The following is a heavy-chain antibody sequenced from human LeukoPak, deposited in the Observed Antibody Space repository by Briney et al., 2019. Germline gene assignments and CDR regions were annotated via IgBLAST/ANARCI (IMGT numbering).Heavy chain of an antibody. Sequence: ASETLSLTCAVSGYSITSSSWWGWIRQPPGKGLEWIGYIYHSGTTYYNPSLQSRVTMSVDTSKNQFSLKLSSVTAVDTAVYYCARKENVYYYFDYWGQGTLVTVSS. D-gene: IGHD3-10*01. V-gene: IGHV4-28*01. CDR3: ARKENVYYYFDY. CDR2: IYHSGTT. CDR1: GYSITSSSW. J-gene: IGHJ4*02.